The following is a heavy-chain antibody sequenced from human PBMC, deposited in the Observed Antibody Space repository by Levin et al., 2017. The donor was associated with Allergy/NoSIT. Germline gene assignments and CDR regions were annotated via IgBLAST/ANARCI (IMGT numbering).Heavy chain of an antibody. J-gene: IGHJ4*02. D-gene: IGHD3-3*01. Sequence: PGGSLRLSCAASGFTFSSYEMNWVRRAPGKGLEWVSYISSTGSTIYSADSVKGRFTISRDNAKNSLYLHMNSPRAEDTAVYYCARQLGNFWSGYNYFDYWGQGTLVTVSS. CDR2: ISSTGSTI. CDR1: GFTFSSYE. V-gene: IGHV3-48*03. CDR3: ARQLGNFWSGYNYFDY.